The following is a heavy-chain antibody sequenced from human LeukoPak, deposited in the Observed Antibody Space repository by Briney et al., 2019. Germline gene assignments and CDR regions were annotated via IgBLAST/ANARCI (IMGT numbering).Heavy chain of an antibody. CDR1: GFTFSTFA. D-gene: IGHD3-3*01. CDR3: AKDPHFDFWSGYNNWFDP. Sequence: PGRSLRLSCAASGFTFSTFAMNWVRQAPGKGLEWVSSISGSGTATHYADSVKGRFTISRDNSNDTLYPLLNSLRAEDTAVYYCAKDPHFDFWSGYNNWFDPWGQGTLVTVSS. V-gene: IGHV3-23*01. J-gene: IGHJ5*02. CDR2: ISGSGTAT.